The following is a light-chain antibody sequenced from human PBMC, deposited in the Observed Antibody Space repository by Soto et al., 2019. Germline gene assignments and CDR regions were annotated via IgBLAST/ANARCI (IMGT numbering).Light chain of an antibody. V-gene: IGKV3-20*01. Sequence: ETVLTQSPGTLSLSPGERPTLSCRASQSVSSSYLAWYQQKPGQAPRLLIYGASSRATGIPDRFSGSGSGTDFTLTISRLEPEDFAVYYCQQYGSSPLTFGGGTKVDIK. J-gene: IGKJ4*01. CDR1: QSVSSSY. CDR3: QQYGSSPLT. CDR2: GAS.